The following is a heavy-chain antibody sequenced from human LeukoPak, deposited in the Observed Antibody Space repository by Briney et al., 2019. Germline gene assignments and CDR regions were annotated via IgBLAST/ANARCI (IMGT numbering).Heavy chain of an antibody. V-gene: IGHV3-21*01. Sequence: PGGFLRLSCEASGFALRNYVINWVRQTPGKGLEWVSSIGVSDDSTFYADSVKGRFTISRDNAKNSLYLQMNSLRAEDAAVYYCARYYSSDTAMPNWFDPWGQGTLVTVSS. J-gene: IGHJ5*02. D-gene: IGHD5-18*01. CDR1: GFALRNYV. CDR3: ARYYSSDTAMPNWFDP. CDR2: IGVSDDST.